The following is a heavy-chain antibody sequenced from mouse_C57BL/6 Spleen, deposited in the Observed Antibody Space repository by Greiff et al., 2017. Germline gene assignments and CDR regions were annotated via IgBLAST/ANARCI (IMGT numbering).Heavy chain of an antibody. V-gene: IGHV5-4*01. CDR1: GFTFSSYA. D-gene: IGHD2-4*01. CDR2: ISDGGSYT. J-gene: IGHJ4*01. CDR3: EMYDYAKAKDY. Sequence: EVHLVESGGGLVKPGGSLKLSCAASGFTFSSYAMSWVRQTPEKRLAWVATISDGGSYTYYPDNVKGRFTISRDNAKNNLYLQMSHLKSEDTARYYCEMYDYAKAKDYWGQGTSVTVSS.